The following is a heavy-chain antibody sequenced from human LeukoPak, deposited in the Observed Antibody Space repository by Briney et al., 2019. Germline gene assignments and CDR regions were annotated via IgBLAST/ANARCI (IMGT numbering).Heavy chain of an antibody. CDR3: ARHVYGEYGPGDY. J-gene: IGHJ4*02. CDR1: GGSISTYY. CDR2: IYYSGST. D-gene: IGHD4-17*01. V-gene: IGHV4-59*08. Sequence: SETLSLTCTVSGGSISTYYWSWIRQPPGKGLEWIGYIYYSGSTNYNPSLKSRVTISVDTSKNQFSLKLSSVTAADTAVYYCARHVYGEYGPGDYWGQGILVTVSS.